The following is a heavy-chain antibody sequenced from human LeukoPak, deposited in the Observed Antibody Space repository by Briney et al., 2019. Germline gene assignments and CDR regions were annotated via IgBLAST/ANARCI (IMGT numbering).Heavy chain of an antibody. CDR3: AKDIAAADFFDY. CDR2: ISGSGGST. CDR1: GFTFSSYG. J-gene: IGHJ4*02. V-gene: IGHV3-23*01. Sequence: GGSLRLSCAASGFTFSSYGMHWVRQAPGKGLEWVSAISGSGGSTYYADSVKGRFTISRDNSKNTLYLQMNSLRAEDTAVYYCAKDIAAADFFDYWGQGTLVTVSS. D-gene: IGHD6-13*01.